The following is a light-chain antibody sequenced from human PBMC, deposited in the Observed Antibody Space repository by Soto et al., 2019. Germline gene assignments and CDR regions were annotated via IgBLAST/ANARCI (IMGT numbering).Light chain of an antibody. J-gene: IGKJ4*01. CDR1: QGISSY. Sequence: IQLTQSPSSLSASVGDRVTITCRASQGISSYLAWYQQKPGKAPKLLIYAASTLQSGVPSRFSGSGSGTDFTLTISSLQPEDFATYYCQQLNSYPLTVGGGPKV. CDR3: QQLNSYPLT. CDR2: AAS. V-gene: IGKV1-9*01.